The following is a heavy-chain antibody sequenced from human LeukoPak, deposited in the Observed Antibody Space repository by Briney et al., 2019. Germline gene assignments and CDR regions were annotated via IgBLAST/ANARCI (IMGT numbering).Heavy chain of an antibody. D-gene: IGHD6-6*01. CDR2: IKQDGSEK. Sequence: QPGGSLRLSCAAAGFTFSSYWMSWVRQAPGKGREWVANIKQDGSEKYYVHSVKGRFTISRDNAKNSLYLQTNSLTAEATAVYSCASESHRSSSDHWGQGTLVTVSS. J-gene: IGHJ4*02. CDR3: ASESHRSSSDH. V-gene: IGHV3-7*01. CDR1: GFTFSSYW.